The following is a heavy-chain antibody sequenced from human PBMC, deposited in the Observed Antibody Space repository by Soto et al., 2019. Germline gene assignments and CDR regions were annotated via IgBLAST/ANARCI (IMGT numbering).Heavy chain of an antibody. Sequence: PSETLSLTCTVSGGSVSSGSFYWSWIRQPPGKGLEWIGYIYYSGSTSYNPSLKSPVTISVDTSKNQFSLKLTSVTAAVTAVYYCARWSLVTTIIGGNYYGMDVWGQGTTVT. CDR3: ARWSLVTTIIGGNYYGMDV. J-gene: IGHJ6*02. V-gene: IGHV4-61*01. CDR2: IYYSGST. CDR1: GGSVSSGSFY. D-gene: IGHD5-12*01.